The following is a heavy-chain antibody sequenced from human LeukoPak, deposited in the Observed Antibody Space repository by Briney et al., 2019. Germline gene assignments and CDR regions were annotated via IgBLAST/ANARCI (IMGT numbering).Heavy chain of an antibody. CDR2: IVTAGDT. J-gene: IGHJ6*03. CDR1: GFTFSSYD. V-gene: IGHV3-13*01. Sequence: QPGGSPRLSCAASGFTFSSYDMHWVRQATGKGLEWVSAIVTAGDTYYPGSVKGRSTISRENAKNSLYLQMNRLRAGDTAVYYCARVRYSSSSGEVPGYYYYYYMDVWSKGTTVTVS. CDR3: ARVRYSSSSGEVPGYYYYYYMDV. D-gene: IGHD6-6*01.